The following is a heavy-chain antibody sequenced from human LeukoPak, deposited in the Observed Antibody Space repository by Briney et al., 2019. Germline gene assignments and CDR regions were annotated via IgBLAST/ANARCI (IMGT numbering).Heavy chain of an antibody. V-gene: IGHV3-74*01. D-gene: IGHD4-17*01. Sequence: GGSLRLSCAASGFTFSSYSMNWVRQAPGKGLVWVARINGDGNRISYADSVKGRFTISRDNAKNTLYLQMNSLRAEDTAVYYCASGDGDYGDPFDYWGQGTLVTVSS. CDR3: ASGDGDYGDPFDY. CDR1: GFTFSSYS. CDR2: INGDGNRI. J-gene: IGHJ4*02.